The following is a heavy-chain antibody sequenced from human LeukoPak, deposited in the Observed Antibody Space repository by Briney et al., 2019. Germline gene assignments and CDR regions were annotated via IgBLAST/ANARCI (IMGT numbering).Heavy chain of an antibody. CDR1: GGSISSYY. J-gene: IGHJ4*02. D-gene: IGHD6-19*01. CDR2: IYYSGST. V-gene: IGHV4-59*01. Sequence: SETLSLTCTVSGGSISSYYWSWIRQPPGKGLEWIGCIYYSGSTNYNPSLNSQVTISLDTSKNQFSLKLSSVTAADTAVYYCARPYSSGWRGGFDYWGQGALVTVSS. CDR3: ARPYSSGWRGGFDY.